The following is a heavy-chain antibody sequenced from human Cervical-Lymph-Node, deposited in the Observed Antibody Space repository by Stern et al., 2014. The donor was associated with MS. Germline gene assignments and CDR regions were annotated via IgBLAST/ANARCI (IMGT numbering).Heavy chain of an antibody. CDR3: ARSEEAYYDSSGYYDY. D-gene: IGHD3-22*01. Sequence: QVTLKESGPALVKPRQTLKLTCTFSGFSLSTSGMCVSWIRQPPGKDLEWLALLDWDDDKYYSTSLKTRLTMSKDTSKNQVVLTMTNMDPVDTATYYCARSEEAYYDSSGYYDYWGQGTLVTVSS. CDR2: LDWDDDK. J-gene: IGHJ4*02. CDR1: GFSLSTSGMC. V-gene: IGHV2-70*01.